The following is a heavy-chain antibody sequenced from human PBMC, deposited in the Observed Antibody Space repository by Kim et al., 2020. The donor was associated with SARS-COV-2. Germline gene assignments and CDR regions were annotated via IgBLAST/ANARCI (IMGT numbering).Heavy chain of an antibody. V-gene: IGHV3-23*01. Sequence: GGSLRLSCAASGFHFESYAMSWVRQAPGEGLEWVSYIRGGGAISHYADPVKGRLTISRDNFKNTLYLQMNNLRGGNTAVYYCAKCSSSYGNDAFDVWGQGTVVTVS. D-gene: IGHD3-22*01. CDR2: IRGGGAIS. CDR3: AKCSSSYGNDAFDV. J-gene: IGHJ3*01. CDR1: GFHFESYA.